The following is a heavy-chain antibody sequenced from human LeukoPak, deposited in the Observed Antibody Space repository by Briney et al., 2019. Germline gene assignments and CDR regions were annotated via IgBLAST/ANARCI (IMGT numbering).Heavy chain of an antibody. D-gene: IGHD2-2*02. CDR2: ISVGAEYI. Sequence: AGGSLRLSCAASGFTFSTYVMNWFRQAPGKGLEWVSTISVGAEYIFYADSVKGRFTISRDDSNNALYLQMHSLRAEDTAVFYCARAQIVVVPGAIERGNFDYWGQGTLVTVSS. V-gene: IGHV3-23*01. CDR3: ARAQIVVVPGAIERGNFDY. CDR1: GFTFSTYV. J-gene: IGHJ4*02.